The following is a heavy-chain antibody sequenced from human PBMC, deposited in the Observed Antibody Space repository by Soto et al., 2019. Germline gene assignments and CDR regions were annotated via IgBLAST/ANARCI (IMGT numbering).Heavy chain of an antibody. CDR2: INADTGNT. CDR1: GYTFTTYA. D-gene: IGHD5-12*01. J-gene: IGHJ5*01. CDR3: ARGVEDGDGGYVFVS. Sequence: QVQLVQSGAEVKKPGASVKVSCKASGYTFTTYAIHWVRQAPGQRLELMGWINADTGNTKYSQKFQGRVSISRATSVRTAYVEISSLTSEDTAVYYCARGVEDGDGGYVFVSWGQGTLVTVSS. V-gene: IGHV1-3*01.